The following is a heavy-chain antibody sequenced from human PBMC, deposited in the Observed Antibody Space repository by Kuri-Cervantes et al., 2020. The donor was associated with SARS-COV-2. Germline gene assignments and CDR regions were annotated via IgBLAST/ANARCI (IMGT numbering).Heavy chain of an antibody. CDR1: GYSFTSYW. J-gene: IGHJ4*02. CDR2: IYPGDSDT. V-gene: IGHV5-51*01. Sequence: GGSLRPSCKGSGYSFTSYWIGWVRQMPGKGLEWMGIIYPGDSDTRYSPSFQGQVTISADKSISTAYLQWSSLKASDTAMYYCARHISRGWDYSDYWGQGTLVTVSS. CDR3: ARHISRGWDYSDY. D-gene: IGHD1-26*01.